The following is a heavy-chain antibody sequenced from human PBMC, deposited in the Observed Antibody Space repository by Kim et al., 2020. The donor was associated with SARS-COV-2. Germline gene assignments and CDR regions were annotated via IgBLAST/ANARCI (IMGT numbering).Heavy chain of an antibody. V-gene: IGHV3-11*04. D-gene: IGHD5-18*01. Sequence: DSVKGRFTSSRDNAKNSLYLQMSSLKAEDTAVYYCAREGVDTAMVNAFDIWGQGTMVTVSS. CDR3: AREGVDTAMVNAFDI. J-gene: IGHJ3*02.